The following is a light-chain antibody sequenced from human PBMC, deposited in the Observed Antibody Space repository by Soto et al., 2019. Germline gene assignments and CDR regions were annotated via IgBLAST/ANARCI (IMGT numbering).Light chain of an antibody. CDR2: GAS. V-gene: IGKV3-15*01. CDR1: QSVSSN. Sequence: EKVMTQSPASLSVSPGERATLSCRASQSVSSNLAWYQQKSGQPPRLLINGASTRATGVPARFSGSGYGREFTLTISSLQSEDFAVYYCQQYNVWPYTFGQGTNLEIK. J-gene: IGKJ2*01. CDR3: QQYNVWPYT.